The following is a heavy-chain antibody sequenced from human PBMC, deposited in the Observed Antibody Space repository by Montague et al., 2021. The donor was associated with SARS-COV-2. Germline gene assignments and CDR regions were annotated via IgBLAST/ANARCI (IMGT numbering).Heavy chain of an antibody. CDR2: ISYDGSNQ. J-gene: IGHJ4*02. V-gene: IGHV3-30-3*01. CDR1: GFDFSSYP. CDR3: VGALDIVVVAATMGFEH. D-gene: IGHD2-2*03. Sequence: SLRLSCAASGFDFSSYPMHWVRQAPGKGLDCVAVISYDGSNQYYVDSVKGRFTISRDNSKNTVFLQMNSLRADDTAVYYCVGALDIVVVAATMGFEHWGQGTLVTVSA.